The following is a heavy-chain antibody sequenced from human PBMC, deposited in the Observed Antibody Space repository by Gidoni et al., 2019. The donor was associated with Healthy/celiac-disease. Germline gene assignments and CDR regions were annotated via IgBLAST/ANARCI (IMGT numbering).Heavy chain of an antibody. CDR2: ISGSGGST. D-gene: IGHD5-18*01. J-gene: IGHJ4*02. V-gene: IGHV3-23*01. CDR3: AKGRLGDTAAWGY. Sequence: EVQLLESGGGLVQPGGSLRLSCAASGFTFSSYAMSWVRQAPGKGLEWVSAISGSGGSTYYADAVKGRFTISRDNSKNTLYLQMNSLRAEDTAVYYCAKGRLGDTAAWGYWGQGTLVTVSS. CDR1: GFTFSSYA.